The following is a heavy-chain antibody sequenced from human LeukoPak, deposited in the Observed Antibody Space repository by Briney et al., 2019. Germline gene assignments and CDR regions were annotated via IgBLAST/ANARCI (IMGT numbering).Heavy chain of an antibody. V-gene: IGHV5-51*01. D-gene: IGHD6-19*01. J-gene: IGHJ4*02. CDR3: ARPLASSGWYN. CDR2: IYPGDSDT. CDR1: GYRFTSYW. Sequence: GESLKISFKGSGYRFTSYWIGWGRQIPGKGLEWMGIIYPGDSDTRYSPSFQGQVTISADKSISTPYLQWSSLKASDTAMYYCARPLASSGWYNWGQGTLVTVSS.